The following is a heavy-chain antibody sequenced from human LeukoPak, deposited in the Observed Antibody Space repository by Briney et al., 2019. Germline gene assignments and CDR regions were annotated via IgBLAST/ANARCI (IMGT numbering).Heavy chain of an antibody. CDR1: GFTLSSYS. D-gene: IGHD2-2*01. CDR3: ARDGVVPAAFTYYYYYYMDV. CDR2: ISSSSSYI. V-gene: IGHV3-21*01. Sequence: GGSLRLSCAASGFTLSSYSMNWVRQAPGKGLEWVSSISSSSSYIYYADSVKGRFTISRDNAKNSLYLQMNSLRAEDTAVYYCARDGVVPAAFTYYYYYYMDVWGKGTTVTVS. J-gene: IGHJ6*03.